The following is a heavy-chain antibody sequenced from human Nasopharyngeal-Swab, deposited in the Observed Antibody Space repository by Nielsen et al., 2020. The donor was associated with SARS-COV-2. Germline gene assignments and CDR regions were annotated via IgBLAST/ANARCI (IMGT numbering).Heavy chain of an antibody. D-gene: IGHD3-9*01. CDR3: VRDYTVNYYGLSTDYYAPLDS. CDR2: IIENGADT. V-gene: IGHV3-23*01. J-gene: IGHJ4*02. CDR1: GFNFRNFA. Sequence: GESLKISCAASGFNFRNFAMSWVRQAPGKGLEGVSGIIENGADTYYADSVKGRSTIFRDNSKNTLYLQMNSLSAEDTAVYYCVRDYTVNYYGLSTDYYAPLDSWGQGTLVTVAS.